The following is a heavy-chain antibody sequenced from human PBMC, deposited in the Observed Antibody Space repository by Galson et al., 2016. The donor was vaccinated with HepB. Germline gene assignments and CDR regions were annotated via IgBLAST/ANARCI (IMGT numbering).Heavy chain of an antibody. V-gene: IGHV3-30*04. D-gene: IGHD3-3*01. CDR3: TRASFTAFGILRGYFQH. Sequence: SLRLSCAASGFTFSNYAFHWVRQTPGNGLEWVSVISYDGSNKYYSDSVKGRFIISRDNSTNPIILHMNSLRSEDTGVYHCTRASFTAFGILRGYFQHWGPGSRVTVSS. CDR1: GFTFSNYA. J-gene: IGHJ1*01. CDR2: ISYDGSNK.